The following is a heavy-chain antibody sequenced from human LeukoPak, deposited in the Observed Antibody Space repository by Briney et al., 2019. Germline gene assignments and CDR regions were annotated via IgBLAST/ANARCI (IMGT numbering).Heavy chain of an antibody. CDR3: ARHRTMVTSFDY. V-gene: IGHV4-59*08. CDR1: GDSISRYY. CDR2: IYYSGST. Sequence: PSETLSLTCTVSGDSISRYYWGWIRQSPGKGLEWIGSIYYSGSTNYNPSLTSRVTISVDTSKDHFSLKMTSVTAADTAVYYCARHRTMVTSFDYWGQGTLVIVSS. D-gene: IGHD4/OR15-4a*01. J-gene: IGHJ4*02.